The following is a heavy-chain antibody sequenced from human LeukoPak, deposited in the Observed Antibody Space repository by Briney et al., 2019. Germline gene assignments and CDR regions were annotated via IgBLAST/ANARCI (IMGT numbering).Heavy chain of an antibody. D-gene: IGHD3-3*01. Sequence: GGSLRLSCAASGFTVSSNYMSWVRQAPGKGLEWVSSISSSSSYIYYADSVKGRFTISRDNAKNSLYLQMNSLRAEDTAVYYCARAGGFKRAPYYDFWSGEYNWFDPWGQGTLVTVSS. CDR2: ISSSSSYI. CDR3: ARAGGFKRAPYYDFWSGEYNWFDP. J-gene: IGHJ5*02. V-gene: IGHV3-21*01. CDR1: GFTVSSNY.